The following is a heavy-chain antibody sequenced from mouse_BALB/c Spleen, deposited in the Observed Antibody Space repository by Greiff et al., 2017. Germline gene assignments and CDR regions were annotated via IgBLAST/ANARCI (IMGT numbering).Heavy chain of an antibody. J-gene: IGHJ4*01. Sequence: VQLKQSGPELVKPGASMKISCKASGYSFTGYTMNWVKQSHGKNLEWIGLINPYNGGTSYNQKFKGKATLTVDKSSSTAYMELLSLTSEDSAVYYCARGYYGITCAMDDWGQGTSVTVSS. CDR2: INPYNGGT. CDR3: ARGYYGITCAMDD. V-gene: IGHV1-18*01. D-gene: IGHD2-1*01. CDR1: GYSFTGYT.